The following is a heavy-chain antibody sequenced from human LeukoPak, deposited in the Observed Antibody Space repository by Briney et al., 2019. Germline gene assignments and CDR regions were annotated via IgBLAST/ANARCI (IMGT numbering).Heavy chain of an antibody. D-gene: IGHD1-1*01. CDR3: ARELHVERDDY. V-gene: IGHV1-18*01. CDR1: GFVFTSYG. J-gene: IGHJ4*02. CDR2: ISANDGKT. Sequence: ASVKVSCKASGFVFTSYGFTWVRQAPGQGLEWMGWISANDGKTHYSEKHQGRVTISTDTATSTAYMELRSLRSDDTAVYYCARELHVERDDYWGQGTLVTVSS.